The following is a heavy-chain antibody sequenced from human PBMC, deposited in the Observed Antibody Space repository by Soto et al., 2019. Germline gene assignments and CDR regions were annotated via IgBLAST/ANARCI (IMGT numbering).Heavy chain of an antibody. CDR3: ASELRRENVGQIDY. CDR2: IYTSGST. D-gene: IGHD1-26*01. Sequence: SETLSLTCTVSCGSISSYYWSWIRQPAGKGLEWIGRIYTSGSTNYNPSLKSRVTMSVDTSKNQFSLKLSSVTAADTAVYYCASELRRENVGQIDYWGQGTLVTVSS. V-gene: IGHV4-4*07. J-gene: IGHJ4*02. CDR1: CGSISSYY.